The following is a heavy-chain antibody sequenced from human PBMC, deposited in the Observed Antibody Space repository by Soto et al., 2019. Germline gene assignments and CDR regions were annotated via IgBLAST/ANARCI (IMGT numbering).Heavy chain of an antibody. V-gene: IGHV1-18*04. CDR2: ITTSNGNR. J-gene: IGHJ4*02. CDR1: GYSLTSYG. Sequence: QIQLVQSGGEVKRPGASVMVSCKASGYSLTSYGISWVRLVPGQGLEWMAWITTSNGNRNFARKFQDRVSLTADISTSTVYMELRSLTSDDTAVYYCTRVTLGVFEYWGQGTLVTVSS. CDR3: TRVTLGVFEY. D-gene: IGHD3-16*01.